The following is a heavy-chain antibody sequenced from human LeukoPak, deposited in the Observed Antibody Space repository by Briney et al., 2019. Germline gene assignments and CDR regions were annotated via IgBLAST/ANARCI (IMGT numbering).Heavy chain of an antibody. CDR2: IYYSGST. Sequence: PSETLSLTCTVSGGSINSYYWSWIRQPPGKGLEWVGYIYYSGSTSYNPSLKSRVTISVDTSKNQFSLKPNSVTAADTAVYYCARRKNSAWSTDAFDIWGQGTMVTVSS. J-gene: IGHJ3*02. CDR3: ARRKNSAWSTDAFDI. D-gene: IGHD6-19*01. CDR1: GGSINSYY. V-gene: IGHV4-59*08.